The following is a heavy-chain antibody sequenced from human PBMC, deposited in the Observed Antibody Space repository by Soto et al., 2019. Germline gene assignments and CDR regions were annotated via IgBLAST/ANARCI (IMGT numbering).Heavy chain of an antibody. CDR3: ARAVAVAADFDY. CDR1: GYTFTGYA. V-gene: IGHV1-3*05. J-gene: IGHJ4*01. CDR2: INAGNGNT. D-gene: IGHD2-15*01. Sequence: QVQLVQSGAEEKKPGASVKVSCKASGYTFTGYAMHWVRQAPGQRLEWMGWINAGNGNTKYSQKFQGRVTITRDTSARAAYMDLSSLGSDDTAVYYCARAVAVAADFDYWGHGTLVTVSS.